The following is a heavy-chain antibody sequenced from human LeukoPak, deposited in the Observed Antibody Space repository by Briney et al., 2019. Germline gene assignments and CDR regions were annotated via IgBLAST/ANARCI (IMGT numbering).Heavy chain of an antibody. J-gene: IGHJ4*02. CDR3: AKGRGIKMTVPIYYFDY. Sequence: GGSLRLSCAASGFTFSSYAMSWVRQAPGKGLEWVSAISGSGGSTYYADSVKGRFTISRDNSKNTLYLQMNSLGAEDTAVYYCAKGRGIKMTVPIYYFDYWGQGTLVTVSS. CDR2: ISGSGGST. CDR1: GFTFSSYA. D-gene: IGHD2-2*01. V-gene: IGHV3-23*01.